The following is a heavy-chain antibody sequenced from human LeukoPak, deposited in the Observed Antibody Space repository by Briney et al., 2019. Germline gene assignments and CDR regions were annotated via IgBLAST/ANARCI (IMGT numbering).Heavy chain of an antibody. V-gene: IGHV3-64D*09. CDR2: ISSDGGRT. D-gene: IGHD6-19*01. J-gene: IGHJ4*02. CDR1: GFTFSTHA. CDR3: VNRQSVAGSRGADF. Sequence: GGSLRLSCSASGFTFSTHAMHWVRQAPGKGLEYVSAISSDGGRTYYADSVKGRFIISRDNSKNTLYLQMSTLRPEDTAVYYCVNRQSVAGSRGADFWGQGTLVSVSS.